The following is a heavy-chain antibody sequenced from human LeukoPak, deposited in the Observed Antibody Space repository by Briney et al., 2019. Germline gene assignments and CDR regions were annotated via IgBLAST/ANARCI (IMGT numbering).Heavy chain of an antibody. Sequence: GGSLRLSCAASGFTLSSYEIHWVRNAPGKGQVWVSRINSDGSRTGYADSVKGRFTISRDNAKNTLYLQMNSLRAEDTAIYYCARELPREVTLDYWGQGTLVTVSS. D-gene: IGHD2-21*02. J-gene: IGHJ4*02. CDR2: INSDGSRT. CDR1: GFTLSSYE. CDR3: ARELPREVTLDY. V-gene: IGHV3-74*01.